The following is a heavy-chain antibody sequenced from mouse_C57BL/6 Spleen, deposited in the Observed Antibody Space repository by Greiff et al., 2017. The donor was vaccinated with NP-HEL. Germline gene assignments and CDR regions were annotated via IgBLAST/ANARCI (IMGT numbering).Heavy chain of an antibody. CDR1: GFTFSSYG. J-gene: IGHJ2*01. Sequence: EVHLVESGGDLVKPGGSLKLSCAASGFTFSSYGMSWVRQTPDKRLEWVATISSGGSYTYYPDSVKGRFTISRDNAKNTLYLQMSSLKSEDTAMYYCARHGDYDAYYFDYWGQGTTLTVSS. D-gene: IGHD2-4*01. CDR3: ARHGDYDAYYFDY. CDR2: ISSGGSYT. V-gene: IGHV5-6*01.